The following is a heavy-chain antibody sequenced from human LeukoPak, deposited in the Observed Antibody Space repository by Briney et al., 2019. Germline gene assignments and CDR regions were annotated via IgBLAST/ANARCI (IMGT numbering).Heavy chain of an antibody. J-gene: IGHJ4*02. D-gene: IGHD2-2*01. CDR2: VNHSGST. Sequence: KPSETLSLTCAVYGGSFSGYYWSWIRQPPGKGLEWIGEVNHSGSTNYNPSLKSRVTISVDTSKNKFSLKLSSVTAADTAVYYCARGPAGFDYWGQGTLVTVS. V-gene: IGHV4-34*01. CDR3: ARGPAGFDY. CDR1: GGSFSGYY.